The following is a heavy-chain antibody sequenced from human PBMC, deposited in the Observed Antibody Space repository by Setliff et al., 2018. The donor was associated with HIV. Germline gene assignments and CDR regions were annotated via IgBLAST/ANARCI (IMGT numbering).Heavy chain of an antibody. Sequence: PGGSLRLSCAASGFTFGSYWMHWVRQAPGKGLVWVSRIKSDGSYTSYADSAKGRFTISRDNAKNTLHLQMNSLRAEDTAVYYCVRGLAAAGGYAMDVWGQGTTVTVSS. J-gene: IGHJ6*02. CDR1: GFTFGSYW. CDR2: IKSDGSYT. D-gene: IGHD6-13*01. V-gene: IGHV3-74*01. CDR3: VRGLAAAGGYAMDV.